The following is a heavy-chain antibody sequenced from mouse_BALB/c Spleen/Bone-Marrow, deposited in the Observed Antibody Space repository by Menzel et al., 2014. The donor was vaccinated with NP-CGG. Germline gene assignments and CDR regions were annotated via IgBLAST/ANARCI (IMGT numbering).Heavy chain of an antibody. D-gene: IGHD2-4*01. V-gene: IGHV1-69*02. CDR1: GYTFNSYW. J-gene: IGHJ3*01. Sequence: VQLLQSGVELVRPGASVKLSCKASGYTFNSYWLNWVKQRPGQGLERIGNIYSSDRYTNYNQKFKDKATLTVDKSSSTAYMQHSSPTSEYSAVYFCTRDDCSFAYWGQGTLVTVSA. CDR3: TRDDCSFAY. CDR2: IYSSDRYT.